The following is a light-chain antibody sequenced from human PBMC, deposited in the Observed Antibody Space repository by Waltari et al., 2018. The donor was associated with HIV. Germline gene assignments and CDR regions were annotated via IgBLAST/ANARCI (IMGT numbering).Light chain of an antibody. CDR1: QSIGSY. CDR3: QQRTPVA. V-gene: IGKV3-11*01. CDR2: DAS. J-gene: IGKJ5*01. Sequence: EIVLTPSPATLSLSPGQRATLSCTASQSIGSYLAWYQQKPGQAPRLLIFDASNKATGTPARFSGSGSGTDFTLTISSLEAEDFAVYYCQQRTPVAFGQGTRLEIK.